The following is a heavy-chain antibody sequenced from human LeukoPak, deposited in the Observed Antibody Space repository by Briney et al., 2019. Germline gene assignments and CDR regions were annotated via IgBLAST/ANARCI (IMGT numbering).Heavy chain of an antibody. CDR1: GDSISRAGYY. J-gene: IGHJ4*02. CDR2: ILYSGST. CDR3: ATMCGSGSC. V-gene: IGHV4-31*03. D-gene: IGHD3-10*01. Sequence: SETLSLTCSVSGDSISRAGYYWSWIRQHPGKGLEWIGYILYSGSTYYNPSLKSRITTSIDTSKNQFSLNMISVTAADTAVYYCATMCGSGSCWGQGTLVTVSS.